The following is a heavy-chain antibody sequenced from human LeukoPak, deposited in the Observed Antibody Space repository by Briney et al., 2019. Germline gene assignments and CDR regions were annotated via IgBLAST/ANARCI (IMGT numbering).Heavy chain of an antibody. Sequence: GGSLRLSCAASGLTFSSYSMNWVRQAPGKGLEWVSSISSSSSYIYYADSVKGRFTISRDNAKNSLYLQMNSLSAEDTAVYFCARRDEAYDSIDYWGQGTLVTVSS. CDR1: GLTFSSYS. J-gene: IGHJ4*02. CDR2: ISSSSSYI. CDR3: ARRDEAYDSIDY. D-gene: IGHD3-3*01. V-gene: IGHV3-21*01.